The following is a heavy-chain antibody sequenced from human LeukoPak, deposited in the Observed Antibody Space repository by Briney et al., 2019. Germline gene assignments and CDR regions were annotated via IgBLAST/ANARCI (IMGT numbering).Heavy chain of an antibody. CDR2: INNDGVST. CDR3: AREARYAFDI. CDR1: GGSISINYYY. Sequence: ETLSLTCSVSGGSISINYYYWGWIRQPPGKGLEWLSRINNDGVSTSYADSVKGRFTISRDNSKNTLYLQMNSLRAEDTAVYYCAREARYAFDIWGQGTMVTVSS. D-gene: IGHD6-6*01. J-gene: IGHJ3*02. V-gene: IGHV3-66*01.